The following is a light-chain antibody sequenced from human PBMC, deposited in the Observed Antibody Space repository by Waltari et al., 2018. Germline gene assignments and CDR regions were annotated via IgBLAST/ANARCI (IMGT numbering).Light chain of an antibody. CDR2: DVS. CDR1: QDIKTS. Sequence: DVQMTQSPSSLSASVGDRVTITCQASQDIKTSLNWYQQKSGKAPKVVIYDVSHLATGVPSRFSGTGYGTQFTLTISSLQPEDIATYYCQQYEDESTFGGGTKVEVK. CDR3: QQYEDEST. V-gene: IGKV1-33*01. J-gene: IGKJ4*01.